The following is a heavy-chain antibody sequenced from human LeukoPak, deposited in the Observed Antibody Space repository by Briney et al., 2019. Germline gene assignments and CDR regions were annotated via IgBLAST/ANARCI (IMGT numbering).Heavy chain of an antibody. V-gene: IGHV4-59*12. D-gene: IGHD3-10*01. Sequence: PSETLSLTCTVSGGSISSSYWSLIRQPPRQGLQWIGYIYYSGSTNYNPSLKSRVTISLDTSKNQFSLKVISMTAADTAAYYCTKSDGYGLIRICGRGTMVTVSS. CDR3: TKSDGYGLIRI. J-gene: IGHJ3*02. CDR2: IYYSGST. CDR1: GGSISSSY.